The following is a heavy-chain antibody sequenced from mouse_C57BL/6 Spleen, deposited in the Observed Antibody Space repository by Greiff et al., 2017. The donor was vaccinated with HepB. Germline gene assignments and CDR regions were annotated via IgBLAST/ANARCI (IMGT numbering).Heavy chain of an antibody. J-gene: IGHJ2*01. Sequence: EVMLVESGGGLVKPGGSLKLSCAASGFTFSSYTMSWVRQTPEKRLEWVATISGGGGNTYYPDSVKGRFTISRDNAKNTLYLQMSSLRSEDTALYYCARRIYYGFDYWGQGTTLTVSS. CDR2: ISGGGGNT. CDR3: ARRIYYGFDY. V-gene: IGHV5-9*01. CDR1: GFTFSSYT. D-gene: IGHD1-1*01.